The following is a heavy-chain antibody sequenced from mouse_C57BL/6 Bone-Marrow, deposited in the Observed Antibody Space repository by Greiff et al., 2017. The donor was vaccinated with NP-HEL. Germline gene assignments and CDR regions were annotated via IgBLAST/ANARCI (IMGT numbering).Heavy chain of an antibody. CDR3: ASPYYYPDY. J-gene: IGHJ2*01. D-gene: IGHD1-1*02. V-gene: IGHV2-9-1*01. CDR2: IWTGGGT. CDR1: GFSLTSYA. Sequence: VQLQQSGPGLVAPSQSLSITCTVSGFSLTSYAISWVRQPPGKGLEWLGVIWTGGGTNYNSAPKSRPSISKDNSKSQVFLKMNRLQTDDTARYYCASPYYYPDYWGQGTTLTVSS.